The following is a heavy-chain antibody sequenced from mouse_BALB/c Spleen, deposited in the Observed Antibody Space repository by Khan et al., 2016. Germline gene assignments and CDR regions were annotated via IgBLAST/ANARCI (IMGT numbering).Heavy chain of an antibody. J-gene: IGHJ2*01. CDR1: GYSFTSYN. V-gene: IGHV1-39*01. Sequence: VQLQQPGAELEKPGASVKISCKASGYSFTSYNMNWVKQSIGKSLEWIGDTNPYYGGTSYNQKFKGKATLTVDKSSSTAYMQLKSLTSEDSAVSYCARGGNYIDYWGQGTTLTVSS. CDR3: ARGGNYIDY. CDR2: TNPYYGGT.